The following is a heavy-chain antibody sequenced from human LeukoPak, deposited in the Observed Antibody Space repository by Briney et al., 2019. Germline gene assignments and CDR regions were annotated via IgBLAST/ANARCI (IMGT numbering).Heavy chain of an antibody. CDR3: ARGRGSPLGWFDP. Sequence: GGSLRLSCAASGFTFSSYAMHWVRQAPGKGLEWVAVISYDGSNKYYADSVKGRLTIPRDNSKNTLYLQMNSLRAEDTAVYYCARGRGSPLGWFDPWGQGTLVTVSS. CDR1: GFTFSSYA. J-gene: IGHJ5*02. V-gene: IGHV3-30-3*01. D-gene: IGHD1-26*01. CDR2: ISYDGSNK.